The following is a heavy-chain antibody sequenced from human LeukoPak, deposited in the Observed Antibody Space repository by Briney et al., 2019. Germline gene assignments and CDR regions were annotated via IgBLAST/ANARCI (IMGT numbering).Heavy chain of an antibody. V-gene: IGHV4-34*01. CDR3: ARDVLPNYYGSGSYSNGMDV. CDR1: GGSFSGYY. CDR2: INHSGST. D-gene: IGHD3-10*01. Sequence: SETLSLTCAVYGGSFSGYYWSWIRQPPGKGLEWIGEINHSGSTNYNPSLKSRVTISVDTSKNQFSLKLSSVTAADTAVYYCARDVLPNYYGSGSYSNGMDVWGQGTTVTVSS. J-gene: IGHJ6*02.